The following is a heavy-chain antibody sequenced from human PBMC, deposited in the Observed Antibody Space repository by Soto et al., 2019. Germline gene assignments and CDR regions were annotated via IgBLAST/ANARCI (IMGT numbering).Heavy chain of an antibody. CDR2: ISAYNGNT. V-gene: IGHV1-18*01. D-gene: IGHD3-9*01. CDR1: GYTFTSYG. J-gene: IGHJ4*02. CDR3: ARGTYYDILTGLSRRGSYFDY. Sequence: ASVKVSCKASGYTFTSYGISWVRQAPGQGLEWMGWISAYNGNTNYAQKFQGRVTITRDTSASTAYMELSSLRSEDTAVYYCARGTYYDILTGLSRRGSYFDYWGQGTLVTVSS.